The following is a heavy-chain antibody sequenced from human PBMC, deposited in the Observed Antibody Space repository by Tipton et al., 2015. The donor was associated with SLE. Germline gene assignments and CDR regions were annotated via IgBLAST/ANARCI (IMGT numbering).Heavy chain of an antibody. CDR3: AKGPSFDY. Sequence: TLPLTCAVYGGSFSGYYWSWIRQPPGKGLEWIGEINHSGSTNYNPSLKSRVTISVDTSKNQFSLKLSSVTAADTAVYYCAKGPSFDYWGQGTLVTVSS. V-gene: IGHV4-34*01. J-gene: IGHJ4*02. CDR1: GGSFSGYY. CDR2: INHSGST.